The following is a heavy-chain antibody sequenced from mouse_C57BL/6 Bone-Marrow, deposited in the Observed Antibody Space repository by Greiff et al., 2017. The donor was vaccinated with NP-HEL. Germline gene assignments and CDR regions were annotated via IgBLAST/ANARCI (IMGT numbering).Heavy chain of an antibody. CDR1: GFTFSDYG. CDR3: AIYGYGGFAY. V-gene: IGHV5-17*01. J-gene: IGHJ3*01. D-gene: IGHD2-2*01. CDR2: ISSGSSTI. Sequence: EVQRVESGGGLVKPGGSLKLSCAASGFTFSDYGMHWVRQAPEKGLEWVAYISSGSSTIYYADTVKGRFTISRDNAKNTLFLQMTSLRSEDTAMYYCAIYGYGGFAYWGQGTLVTVSA.